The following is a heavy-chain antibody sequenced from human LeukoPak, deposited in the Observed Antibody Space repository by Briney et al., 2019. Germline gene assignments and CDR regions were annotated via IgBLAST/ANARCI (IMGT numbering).Heavy chain of an antibody. V-gene: IGHV4-59*01. CDR1: GGSISTYY. CDR3: ANAKQWLAFDS. D-gene: IGHD6-19*01. J-gene: IGHJ4*02. CDR2: IYDSGST. Sequence: PSETLSLTCTVSGGSISTYYWSWFRQPPGEGLEWIGNIYDSGSTNYNPSLKSRVTISLDTSKNQFSLKLTSVTAADTAIYYYANAKQWLAFDSWGQGALVTVSS.